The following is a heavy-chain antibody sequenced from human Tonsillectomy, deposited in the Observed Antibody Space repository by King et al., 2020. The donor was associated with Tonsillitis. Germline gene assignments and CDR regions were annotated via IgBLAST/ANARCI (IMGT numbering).Heavy chain of an antibody. Sequence: VQLQESGPGLVKPSETLSLTCTVSGGSISSYYWSWIRQPPGKGLEWIGYIYYSGSTNYNPSLKSRVTISVDTSKNQFSLKLSSVTAADTAVYYCARDRYSYGIFDYWGQGTLVTVSS. CDR3: ARDRYSYGIFDY. CDR2: IYYSGST. CDR1: GGSISSYY. V-gene: IGHV4-59*01. J-gene: IGHJ4*02. D-gene: IGHD5-18*01.